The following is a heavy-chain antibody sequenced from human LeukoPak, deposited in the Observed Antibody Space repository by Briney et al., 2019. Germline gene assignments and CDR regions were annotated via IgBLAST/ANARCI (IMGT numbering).Heavy chain of an antibody. CDR3: AKDRVTYCSGGSCPIGPFDY. D-gene: IGHD2-15*01. V-gene: IGHV3-30*02. Sequence: QSGGSLRLSCAASGFTFSSYGMHWVRQAPGKGLEWVAFIRYDGSNKYYADSVKGRFTISRDNSKNTLYLQMNSLRAEDTAVYYCAKDRVTYCSGGSCPIGPFDYWGQGTLVTVSS. CDR2: IRYDGSNK. CDR1: GFTFSSYG. J-gene: IGHJ4*02.